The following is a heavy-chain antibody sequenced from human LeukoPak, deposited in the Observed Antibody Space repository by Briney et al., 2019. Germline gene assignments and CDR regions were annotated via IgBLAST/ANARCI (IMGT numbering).Heavy chain of an antibody. CDR2: INPSGGST. CDR1: GYTFTSYY. D-gene: IGHD6-19*01. J-gene: IGHJ5*02. V-gene: IGHV1-46*01. CDR3: ARGRYSSGWSVPRFDP. Sequence: ASVKVSCKASGYTFTSYYMHWVRQAPGQGLEWMGIINPSGGSTSYAQKFQGRVTMTRDTSTSTVYMELSSLRSEDTAVYYCARGRYSSGWSVPRFDPWGQGTLVTVSS.